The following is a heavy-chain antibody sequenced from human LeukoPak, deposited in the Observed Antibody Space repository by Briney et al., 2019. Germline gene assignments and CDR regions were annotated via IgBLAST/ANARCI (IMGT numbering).Heavy chain of an antibody. Sequence: TGGSLRLSCAASGFTFSSYWMHWVRQAPGKGLVWVSRINSDGSSTSYADSVKGRFTISRDNAKNTLYLQMNSLRAEDTAVYYCVRTEWELLRAFDIWGQGTMVTVSS. CDR3: VRTEWELLRAFDI. CDR2: INSDGSST. J-gene: IGHJ3*02. CDR1: GFTFSSYW. V-gene: IGHV3-74*01. D-gene: IGHD1-26*01.